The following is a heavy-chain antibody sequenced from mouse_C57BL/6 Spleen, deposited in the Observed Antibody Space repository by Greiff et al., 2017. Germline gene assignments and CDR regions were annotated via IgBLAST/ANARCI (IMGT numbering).Heavy chain of an antibody. V-gene: IGHV1-64*01. CDR2: IHPTSGST. D-gene: IGHD2-3*01. Sequence: VQLQQPGAELVKPGASVKLSCKASGYTFTSYWMHWVKQRPGQGLEWIGMIHPTSGSTNYNEKFKSKATLTVDKSSSTAYMQLSSLTSEDSAVYYCAREQDGYYVWFAYWGQGTLVTVSA. CDR3: AREQDGYYVWFAY. J-gene: IGHJ3*01. CDR1: GYTFTSYW.